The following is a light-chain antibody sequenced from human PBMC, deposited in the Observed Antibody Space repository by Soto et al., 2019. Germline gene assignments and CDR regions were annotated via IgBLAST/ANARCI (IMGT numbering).Light chain of an antibody. V-gene: IGKV3-11*01. Sequence: EIVLTQSPATLSLSPGERATLSCRASQSVSSYLAWYQQKPGQAPRLLIYDASNRATGIPARFSGSGSGTDFTLTISSLEPEDFAVYYCQQRSNWTLGQDTFGQGTKLEIK. CDR2: DAS. CDR3: QQRSNWTLGQDT. CDR1: QSVSSY. J-gene: IGKJ2*01.